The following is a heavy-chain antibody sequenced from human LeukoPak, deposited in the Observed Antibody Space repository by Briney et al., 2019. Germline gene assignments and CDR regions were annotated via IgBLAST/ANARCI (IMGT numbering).Heavy chain of an antibody. CDR2: TYYRSKWYN. V-gene: IGHV6-1*01. J-gene: IGHJ3*02. CDR3: ARQGYCSSTSCLHDAFDI. CDR1: GDSVSSNSAA. D-gene: IGHD2-2*01. Sequence: SQTLSLTCAISGDSVSSNSAAWNWIRQSPSRGLEWLGRTYYRSKWYNDYAVSVRSRITINPDTSKNQFSLQLNSVTPEDTAVYYCARQGYCSSTSCLHDAFDIWGQGTMVTVSS.